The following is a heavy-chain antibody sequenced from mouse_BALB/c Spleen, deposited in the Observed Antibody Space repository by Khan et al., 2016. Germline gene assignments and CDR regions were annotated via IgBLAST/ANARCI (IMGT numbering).Heavy chain of an antibody. CDR3: TRHYYYGTSDY. V-gene: IGHV4-1*02. CDR1: GFDFSRYW. CDR2: INPDSSTI. Sequence: EVQLQESGGGLVQPGGSLKLSCAASGFDFSRYWMSWVRQAPGKGLEWIGEINPDSSTINYTPSLKDHFIISSDTAKNTLYLQMSKVRSEDTAIYYCTRHYYYGTSDYWGQGTTLTVSS. D-gene: IGHD1-1*01. J-gene: IGHJ2*01.